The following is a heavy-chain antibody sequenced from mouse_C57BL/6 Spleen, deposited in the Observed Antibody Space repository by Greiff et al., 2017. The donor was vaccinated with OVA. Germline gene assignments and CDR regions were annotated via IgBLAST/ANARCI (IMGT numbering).Heavy chain of an antibody. D-gene: IGHD2-5*01. J-gene: IGHJ2*01. CDR2: ISSGGDYI. CDR1: GFTFSSYA. V-gene: IGHV5-9-1*02. CDR3: TTYYSNGNFDY. Sequence: EVKLMESGEGLVKPGGSLKLSCAASGFTFSSYAMSWVRQTPEKRLEWVAYISSGGDYIYYADTVKGRFTISRDNARNTLYLQMSSLKSEDTAMYYCTTYYSNGNFDYWGQGTTLTVSS.